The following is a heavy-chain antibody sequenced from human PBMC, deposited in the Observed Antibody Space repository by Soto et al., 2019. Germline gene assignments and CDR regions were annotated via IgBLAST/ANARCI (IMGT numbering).Heavy chain of an antibody. V-gene: IGHV4-31*03. CDR3: AKESGGYDSSTRYGLDV. CDR1: GGSINTVGYY. CDR2: IYYSGSR. J-gene: IGHJ6*02. Sequence: SETLSLTCSVSGGSINTVGYYWTWIRQQPGKGLGWIGYIYYSGSRDYNPSLKSRVSMSVDASKNQFSLNLTSVTAADTAVYYCAKESGGYDSSTRYGLDVWGQGTTVTVSS. D-gene: IGHD6-25*01.